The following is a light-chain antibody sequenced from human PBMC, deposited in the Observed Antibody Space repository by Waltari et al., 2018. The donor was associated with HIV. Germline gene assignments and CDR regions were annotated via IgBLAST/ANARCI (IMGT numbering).Light chain of an antibody. CDR3: QVWHSSSDLWV. V-gene: IGLV3-21*04. Sequence: SYVLTQPPSVSVAPGKTARITCGGNNIGNKSVHWYQQKPGQAPVLVIYYDSDRPSGIPERFSGSNSGNTATLTISRVEAGDEADYYCQVWHSSSDLWVFGGGTKLTVL. CDR2: YDS. CDR1: NIGNKS. J-gene: IGLJ3*02.